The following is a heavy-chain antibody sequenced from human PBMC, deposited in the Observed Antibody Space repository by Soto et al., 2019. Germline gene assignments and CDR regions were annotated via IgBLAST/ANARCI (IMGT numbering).Heavy chain of an antibody. J-gene: IGHJ4*02. Sequence: GGSLRLSCRASGFTFGDYAMSWFRQAPGKGLEWVGFIRSTAYGGTTEHAASVRGRFTISRDDSKDIAYLQMNSLKTEDSGVYYCSRSGYIVATIALFAHWGQGTPVTVSS. V-gene: IGHV3-49*03. CDR2: IRSTAYGGTT. D-gene: IGHD5-12*01. CDR3: SRSGYIVATIALFAH. CDR1: GFTFGDYA.